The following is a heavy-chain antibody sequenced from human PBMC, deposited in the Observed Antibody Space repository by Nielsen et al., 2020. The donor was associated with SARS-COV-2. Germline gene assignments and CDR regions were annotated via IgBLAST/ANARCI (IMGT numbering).Heavy chain of an antibody. J-gene: IGHJ5*02. Sequence: GGSLRLSCAASGFTFSDYYMSWIRQAPGKGLEWVSYISSSGSTIYYADSVKGRFTISRDNAKNSLYLQMNSLRAEDTAVYYCARVMMGKDITPYNWFDPWGQRTLVTVSS. V-gene: IGHV3-11*01. CDR2: ISSSGSTI. D-gene: IGHD2-15*01. CDR1: GFTFSDYY. CDR3: ARVMMGKDITPYNWFDP.